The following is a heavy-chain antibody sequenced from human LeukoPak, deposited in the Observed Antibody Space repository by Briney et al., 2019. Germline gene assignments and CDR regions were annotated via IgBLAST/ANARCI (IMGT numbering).Heavy chain of an antibody. J-gene: IGHJ4*02. CDR1: GYTFTVYY. D-gene: IGHD7-27*01. CDR2: INPNSGGT. Sequence: ASVKVPFTASGYTFTVYYMHWVRQAPGQGLEWMGRINPNSGGTNYAQKFQGRVTMTSDSSISTAFMELSSLRSEDTAIYYCVRTPPNWGFDYWGQGTLVTISS. CDR3: VRTPPNWGFDY. V-gene: IGHV1-2*06.